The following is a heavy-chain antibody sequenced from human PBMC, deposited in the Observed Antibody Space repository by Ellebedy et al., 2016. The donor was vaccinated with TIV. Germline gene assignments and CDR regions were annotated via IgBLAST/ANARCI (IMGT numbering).Heavy chain of an antibody. CDR1: GFTFEKSC. CDR2: ITDFGDEE. J-gene: IGHJ4*02. CDR3: ARESDFYGSGIRD. Sequence: GGSLRLSXTASGFTFEKSCMTWVRQAPGKGLEWVAYITDFGDEEDNSDSVKGRFTISRDNAGNSLFLQMDSTRLEATAIYYCARESDFYGSGIRDWGQGTLVTVSS. V-gene: IGHV3-7*03. D-gene: IGHD3-10*01.